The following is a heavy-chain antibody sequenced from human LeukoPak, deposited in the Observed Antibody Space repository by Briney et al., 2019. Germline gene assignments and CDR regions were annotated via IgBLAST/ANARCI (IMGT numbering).Heavy chain of an antibody. Sequence: GGSQRLSCAASEFTFSNHAMTWVRQAPGKGLEWVSGISGSGGSTYYGDSVKGRFTISRDNSKNTLYLQMNSLRADDTAVYYCARCKGDSAGSLEYWGQGTLVTVSS. CDR3: ARCKGDSAGSLEY. J-gene: IGHJ4*02. CDR2: ISGSGGST. V-gene: IGHV3-23*01. CDR1: EFTFSNHA. D-gene: IGHD5-12*01.